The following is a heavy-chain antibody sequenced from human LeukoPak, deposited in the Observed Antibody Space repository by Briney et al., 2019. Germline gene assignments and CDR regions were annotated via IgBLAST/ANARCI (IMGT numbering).Heavy chain of an antibody. CDR3: AREGDIVVVPADLDY. D-gene: IGHD2-2*01. V-gene: IGHV3-21*01. CDR2: ISTSSTFI. CDR1: GFTFSSYS. Sequence: GGSLRLSCAASGFTFSSYSMNWVRQAPGKGLEWVSSISTSSTFIYYADSVKGRFTISRDNAKNSLYLQMNSLRAEDTAVYYCAREGDIVVVPADLDYWGQGTLVTVSS. J-gene: IGHJ4*02.